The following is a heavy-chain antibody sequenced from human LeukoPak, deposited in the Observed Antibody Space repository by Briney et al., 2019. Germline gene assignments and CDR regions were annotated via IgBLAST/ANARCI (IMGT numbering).Heavy chain of an antibody. CDR1: GGSISSSSYY. J-gene: IGHJ4*02. Sequence: PSETLSLTCTVSGGSISSSSYYWGWIRQPPGKGLEWIGNIYYSGSTYYNPSLKSRITISVDTSKNQFSLKLNSMTAADTAVYYCARLGLYYDFWSGYLPVDYWGQGTLVTVSS. CDR2: IYYSGST. V-gene: IGHV4-39*01. CDR3: ARLGLYYDFWSGYLPVDY. D-gene: IGHD3-3*01.